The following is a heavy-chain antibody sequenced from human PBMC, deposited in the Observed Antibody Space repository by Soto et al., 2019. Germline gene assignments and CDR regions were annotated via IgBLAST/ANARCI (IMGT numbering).Heavy chain of an antibody. V-gene: IGHV3-23*01. CDR3: ARVASDYITSVDN. CDR2: IGGSGGNR. D-gene: IGHD4-4*01. CDR1: GFTFNAYA. J-gene: IGHJ4*02. Sequence: EVQLLESGGGLVQPGGSLSLSCAASGFTFNAYAMTWVRQAPGKGLEWVSGIGGSGGNRYYADSVRGRFTISTDNSKDTVDLQMNSLSVEDTAVYYCARVASDYITSVDNWGQGILVTVSS.